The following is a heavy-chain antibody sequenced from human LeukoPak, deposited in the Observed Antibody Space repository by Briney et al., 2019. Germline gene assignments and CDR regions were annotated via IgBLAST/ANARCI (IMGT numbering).Heavy chain of an antibody. CDR3: ARIVGDILTGYLPPYYYYGMDV. V-gene: IGHV4-34*01. Sequence: PSETLSLTCAVYGGSFSGYYWSWIRQPPGKGLERIGEINHSGSTNYNPSLKSRVTISVDTSKNQFSLKLSSVTAADTAVYYCARIVGDILTGYLPPYYYYGMDVWGQGTTVTVSS. D-gene: IGHD3-9*01. CDR2: INHSGST. CDR1: GGSFSGYY. J-gene: IGHJ6*02.